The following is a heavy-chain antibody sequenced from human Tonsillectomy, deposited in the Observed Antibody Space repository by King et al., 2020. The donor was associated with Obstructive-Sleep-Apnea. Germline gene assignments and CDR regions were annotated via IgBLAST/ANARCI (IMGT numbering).Heavy chain of an antibody. Sequence: QLQESGPGLVKPSETLSLTCRVSGDTISSHYWSWVRQPPGGGLEWIGYIHYSGSANYNPSLKSRVTIAVDTSKNQFSLKLSSVTAADTAVYYCARDPEQVDSFDYWGQGTLVIVSS. CDR2: IHYSGSA. D-gene: IGHD6-6*01. CDR3: ARDPEQVDSFDY. V-gene: IGHV4-59*11. CDR1: GDTISSHY. J-gene: IGHJ4*02.